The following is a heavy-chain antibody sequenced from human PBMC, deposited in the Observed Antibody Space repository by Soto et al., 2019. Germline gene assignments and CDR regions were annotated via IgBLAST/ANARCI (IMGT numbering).Heavy chain of an antibody. CDR2: INAGNGNT. V-gene: IGHV1-3*01. D-gene: IGHD6-13*01. CDR1: GYTFTSYA. Sequence: ASVKVSCKASGYTFTSYAMHWVRQAPGQRLEWMAWINAGNGNTKYSQKFQGRVTITRDTSASTAYMELSSLRSEDTAVYYCARASSWFVPAYWGQGTLVTVSS. CDR3: ARASSWFVPAY. J-gene: IGHJ4*02.